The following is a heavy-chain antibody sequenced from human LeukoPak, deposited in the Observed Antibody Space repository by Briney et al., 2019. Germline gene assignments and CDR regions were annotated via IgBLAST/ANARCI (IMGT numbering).Heavy chain of an antibody. V-gene: IGHV5-51*01. J-gene: IGHJ4*02. CDR3: ARLYGSGTHVDY. D-gene: IGHD3-10*01. CDR1: GYSITNYW. CDR2: IYPADYDT. Sequence: GESLKISCKGSGYSITNYWIGWVRQMPGKGLEWMGTIYPADYDTRYSPSFQGQVTISADKSISTAYLQWSSRKASDTAMYYCARLYGSGTHVDYWGQGTLVTVSS.